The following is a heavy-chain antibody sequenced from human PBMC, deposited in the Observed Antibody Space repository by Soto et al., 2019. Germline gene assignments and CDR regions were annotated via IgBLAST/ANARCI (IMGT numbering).Heavy chain of an antibody. V-gene: IGHV4-59*01. CDR2: IYYSGRT. J-gene: IGHJ5*02. CDR3: ARLTLDLNWFDP. CDR1: GGSISSYY. D-gene: IGHD3-9*01. Sequence: QVQLQESGPGLVKPSETLSLTCTVSGGSISSYYWSWIRQPPGKGLEWIGYIYYSGRTNYNPSLKGLITISVDSSKNQFALKLSSVTAADTAVYYCARLTLDLNWFDPWGQGTLVTVSS.